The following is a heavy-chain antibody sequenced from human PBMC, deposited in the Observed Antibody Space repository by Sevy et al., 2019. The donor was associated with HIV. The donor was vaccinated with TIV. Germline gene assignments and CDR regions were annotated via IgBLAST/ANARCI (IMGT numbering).Heavy chain of an antibody. CDR1: GDSINNGNNW. J-gene: IGHJ6*02. CDR3: ARDGNKREYYHGMDV. V-gene: IGHV4-61*02. CDR2: IYRSGGT. D-gene: IGHD3-10*01. Sequence: SETLSLTCTVSGDSINNGNNWWIWLRQPAGKGLECIGSIYRSGGTMYNPSLKSRVTTSVETSKNQFSLKVSSLIAADTAKYYCARDGNKREYYHGMDVWGQGTTVTVSS.